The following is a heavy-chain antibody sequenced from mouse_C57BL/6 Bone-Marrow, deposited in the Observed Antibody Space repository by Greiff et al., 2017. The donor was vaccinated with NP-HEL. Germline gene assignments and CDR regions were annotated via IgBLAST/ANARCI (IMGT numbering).Heavy chain of an antibody. CDR1: GYSITSGYD. Sequence: EVQLQQSGPGMVKPSQSLSLTCTVTGYSITSGYDWHWIRHLPGNKLEWMGYISYSGSTNYNPSLKSRITITHDTSKNHFFLKLNSVTTEDAATYDCARGDYAWFAYWGQGTLVTVSA. J-gene: IGHJ3*01. D-gene: IGHD2-4*01. CDR3: ARGDYAWFAY. CDR2: ISYSGST. V-gene: IGHV3-1*01.